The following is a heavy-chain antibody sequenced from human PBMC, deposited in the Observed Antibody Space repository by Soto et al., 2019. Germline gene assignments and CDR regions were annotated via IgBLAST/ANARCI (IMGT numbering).Heavy chain of an antibody. D-gene: IGHD2-15*01. J-gene: IGHJ6*03. CDR1: GFTFSSYA. CDR2: ISGSGGST. CDR3: AKDLFYCSGGSCYPDYFYMDV. V-gene: IGHV3-23*01. Sequence: EVQLLESGGGLVQPGGSLRLSCAASGFTFSSYAMSWVRQAPGKGLEWVSAISGSGGSTYYADSVKGRFTISRDNSKNTLYLQMNSLRAEDTAVYYCAKDLFYCSGGSCYPDYFYMDVWGKGTTVTVSS.